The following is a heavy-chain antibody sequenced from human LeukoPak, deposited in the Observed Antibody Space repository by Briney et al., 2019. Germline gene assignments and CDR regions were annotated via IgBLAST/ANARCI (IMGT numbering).Heavy chain of an antibody. J-gene: IGHJ5*02. CDR1: GGSIRSYY. Sequence: SETLSLTCTVSGGSIRSYYWSWIRQPPGKGLEWIGYIYYSGSTNYNPSLKSGVTISVDTSKNQFSLKLSSVTAADTAVYYCARDRHGSGSYYAYNWFDPWGQGTLVTVSS. V-gene: IGHV4-59*01. D-gene: IGHD3-10*01. CDR2: IYYSGST. CDR3: ARDRHGSGSYYAYNWFDP.